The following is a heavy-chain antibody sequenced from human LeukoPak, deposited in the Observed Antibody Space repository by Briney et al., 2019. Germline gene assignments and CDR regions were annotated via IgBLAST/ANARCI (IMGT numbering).Heavy chain of an antibody. D-gene: IGHD3-22*01. V-gene: IGHV3-48*03. Sequence: GGSLRLSCAASGFTFSSYEMNWVRQAPGKGLEWVSYISSSGSTIYYADSVKGRFTISRDNAKNSLFLQMNSLRAEDTAVYYCARDSPLAVVVNSGGEVAYWGQGTLVTVSS. CDR3: ARDSPLAVVVNSGGEVAY. CDR2: ISSSGSTI. J-gene: IGHJ4*02. CDR1: GFTFSSYE.